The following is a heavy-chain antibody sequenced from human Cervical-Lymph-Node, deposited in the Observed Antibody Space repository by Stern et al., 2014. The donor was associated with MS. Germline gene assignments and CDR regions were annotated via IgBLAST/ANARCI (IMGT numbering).Heavy chain of an antibody. V-gene: IGHV3-74*02. CDR3: ARICGGTACNVNS. Sequence: EVQLVESGAALVQPWGSLRLSCTASGFTFSSYWMHWVRQAPGKGLEWVSRINRDGSNTDYADSGKGRFTISRDNVKNTVFLQMNSLRAEDPAVYYCARICGGTACNVNSWGQGTLVTVSS. CDR2: INRDGSNT. J-gene: IGHJ4*02. CDR1: GFTFSSYW. D-gene: IGHD2-15*01.